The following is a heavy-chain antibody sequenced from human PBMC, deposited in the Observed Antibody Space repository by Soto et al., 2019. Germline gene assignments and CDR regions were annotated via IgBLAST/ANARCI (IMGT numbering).Heavy chain of an antibody. Sequence: QVQLVESGGGVVQPGRSLRLSCAASGFTFSSYGMHWVRQAPGKGLEWVAVISYDGSNKYYADSVKGRFTISRDNSKNTLYLQMNSLRAEDTAVYYCAKEWLKGNWFDPCGQGTLVTVSS. D-gene: IGHD5-12*01. CDR2: ISYDGSNK. V-gene: IGHV3-30*18. CDR1: GFTFSSYG. CDR3: AKEWLKGNWFDP. J-gene: IGHJ5*02.